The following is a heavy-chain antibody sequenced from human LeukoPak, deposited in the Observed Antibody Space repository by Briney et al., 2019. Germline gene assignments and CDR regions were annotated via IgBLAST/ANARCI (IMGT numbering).Heavy chain of an antibody. CDR1: GFTFSSYS. J-gene: IGHJ2*01. Sequence: GGSLRLSCAASGFTFSSYSMNWVRQAPGKGLEWASYISSSSSTIYYADSVKGRFTISRDNAKNSLYLQMNSLRAEDTAVYYCARVPRYYYDSSAEYFDLWGRGTLVTVSS. CDR3: ARVPRYYYDSSAEYFDL. V-gene: IGHV3-48*01. CDR2: ISSSSSTI. D-gene: IGHD3-22*01.